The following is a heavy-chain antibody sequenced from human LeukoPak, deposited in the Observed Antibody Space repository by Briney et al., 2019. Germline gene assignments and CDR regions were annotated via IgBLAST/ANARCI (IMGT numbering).Heavy chain of an antibody. V-gene: IGHV3-9*01. Sequence: GGSLRLSYAASGFTFDDYAMHWGRQAPGKGLEWVSGISWNSGTIGYADSVKGRFTISRDNAKNSLYLQMKSLRGQDTALYYCAKDRIAVTGIGYGMDVWGQGTTVTVSS. J-gene: IGHJ6*02. CDR3: AKDRIAVTGIGYGMDV. CDR1: GFTFDDYA. D-gene: IGHD6-13*01. CDR2: ISWNSGTI.